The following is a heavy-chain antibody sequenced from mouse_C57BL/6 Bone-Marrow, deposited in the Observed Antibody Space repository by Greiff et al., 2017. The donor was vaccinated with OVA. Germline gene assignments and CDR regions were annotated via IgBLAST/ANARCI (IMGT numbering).Heavy chain of an antibody. Sequence: QVQLQQPGAELVMPGASVKLSCKASGYTFTSYWMHWVKQRPGQGLEWIGEIDPSDSYTNYNQKFKGKSTLTVDKSSSTAYMQLSSLTSEDSAVYYCARGDTTVKEAAYWGQGTLVTVSA. J-gene: IGHJ3*01. V-gene: IGHV1-69*01. D-gene: IGHD1-1*01. CDR1: GYTFTSYW. CDR3: ARGDTTVKEAAY. CDR2: IDPSDSYT.